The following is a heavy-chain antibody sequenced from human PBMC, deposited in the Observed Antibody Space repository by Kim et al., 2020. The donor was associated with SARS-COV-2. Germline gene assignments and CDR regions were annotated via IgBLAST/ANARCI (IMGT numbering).Heavy chain of an antibody. J-gene: IGHJ1*01. V-gene: IGHV3-74*01. D-gene: IGHD1-1*01. Sequence: DGAPTRYADSMQGRFTISRDRAQNTFFLQMNNLSPEETAMYYCAKLPPGDWGQGTLVTVSS. CDR3: AKLPPGD. CDR2: DGAPT.